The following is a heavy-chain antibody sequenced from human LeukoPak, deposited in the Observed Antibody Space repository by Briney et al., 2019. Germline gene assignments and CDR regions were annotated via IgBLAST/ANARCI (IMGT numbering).Heavy chain of an antibody. CDR2: IKQDGSEK. D-gene: IGHD2-21*02. V-gene: IGHV3-7*01. Sequence: PGGSLRLSCAASGFKFSSYWMSWVRQAPGKGLEWVANIKQDGSEKYYVDSVKGRFTISRDNAKNSLYLQMNSLRVEDTAVYYCARGGLVMMTANGYWGQGTVVTVSS. CDR1: GFKFSSYW. CDR3: ARGGLVMMTANGY. J-gene: IGHJ4*02.